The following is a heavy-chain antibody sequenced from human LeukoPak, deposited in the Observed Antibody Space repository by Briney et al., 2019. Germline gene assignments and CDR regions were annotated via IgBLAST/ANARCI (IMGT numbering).Heavy chain of an antibody. CDR2: IYSSGST. CDR3: ARGQYHLLYWYFDL. D-gene: IGHD2-2*01. V-gene: IGHV4-4*07. Sequence: SETLSLICTVSGGSISSYYWSWIRQPAGKGLEWIGRIYSSGSTNYNPSLKSRVTMSVDTSKNQFSLKLSSVTAADTAVYYCARGQYHLLYWYFDLWGRGTLVAVSS. J-gene: IGHJ2*01. CDR1: GGSISSYY.